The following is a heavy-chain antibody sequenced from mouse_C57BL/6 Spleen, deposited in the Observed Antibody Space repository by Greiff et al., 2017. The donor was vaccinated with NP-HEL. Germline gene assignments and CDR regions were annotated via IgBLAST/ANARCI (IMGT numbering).Heavy chain of an antibody. CDR1: GFTFSSYA. V-gene: IGHV5-4*01. CDR2: ISDGGSYT. J-gene: IGHJ2*01. CDR3: AREGYYGSSRGSYFDY. D-gene: IGHD1-1*01. Sequence: EVQLQQSGGGLVKPGGSLKLSCAASGFTFSSYAMSWVRQTPEKRLEWVATISDGGSYTYYPDNVKGRFTISRDNAKNNLYLQMSHLKSEDTAMYYCAREGYYGSSRGSYFDYWGQGTTLTVSS.